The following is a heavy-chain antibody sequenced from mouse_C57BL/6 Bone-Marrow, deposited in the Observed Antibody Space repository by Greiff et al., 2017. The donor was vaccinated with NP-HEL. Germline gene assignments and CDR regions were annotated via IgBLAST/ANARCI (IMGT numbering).Heavy chain of an antibody. J-gene: IGHJ2*01. CDR2: ITTSNGGT. D-gene: IGHD2-3*01. Sequence: QVQLQQPGTELVKPGASVKLSCKASGYTFTSYWMHWVKQRPGQGLEWIGNITTSNGGTTYNETLKSKATLTVDKSTSTAYMQLSSLTSEYSAVYYCASPSDGYFDYWGQGTTLTVSS. CDR3: ASPSDGYFDY. V-gene: IGHV1-53*01. CDR1: GYTFTSYW.